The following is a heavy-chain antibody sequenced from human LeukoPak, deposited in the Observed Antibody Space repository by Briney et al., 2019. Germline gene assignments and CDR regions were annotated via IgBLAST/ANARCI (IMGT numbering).Heavy chain of an antibody. CDR3: TRVQAGRAGLMDV. V-gene: IGHV3-74*01. Sequence: GGSLRLSCAASGFTLSSYWMHWVRQAPGEGLVWVSRIDPDGSTTNYADSVKGRFTTSRDNAKNTLYLQMNSLSAEDTALYYCTRVQAGRAGLMDVWGRGTTVTVSS. CDR1: GFTLSSYW. CDR2: IDPDGSTT. J-gene: IGHJ6*02. D-gene: IGHD6-13*01.